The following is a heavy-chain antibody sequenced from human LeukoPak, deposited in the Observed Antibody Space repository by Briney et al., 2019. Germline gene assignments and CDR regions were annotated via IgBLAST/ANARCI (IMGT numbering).Heavy chain of an antibody. CDR3: AKAVAPDVDIAAMDY. V-gene: IGHV3-30*04. J-gene: IGHJ4*02. Sequence: GGSLRLSCAASAFTFSDYAMHWVRQAPGKGLEWVAVTSFDGSNRYYADSVKGRFTISRDNSKNTLYLQMNSLRAEDTAVYYCAKAVAPDVDIAAMDYWGQGTLVTVSS. CDR1: AFTFSDYA. D-gene: IGHD5-12*01. CDR2: TSFDGSNR.